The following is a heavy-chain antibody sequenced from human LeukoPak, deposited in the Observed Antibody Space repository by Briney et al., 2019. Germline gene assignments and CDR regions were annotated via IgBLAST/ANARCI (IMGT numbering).Heavy chain of an antibody. J-gene: IGHJ4*02. D-gene: IGHD5-18*01. Sequence: SETLSLTCAVYGGPFSGYYWSWIRQPPGKGLEWIGEINHSGSTNYNPSLKSRVTISADTSKNQFSLKLSSVTAADTAVYYCARRGTAMAKNFDYWGQGTLVTVSS. V-gene: IGHV4-34*01. CDR1: GGPFSGYY. CDR3: ARRGTAMAKNFDY. CDR2: INHSGST.